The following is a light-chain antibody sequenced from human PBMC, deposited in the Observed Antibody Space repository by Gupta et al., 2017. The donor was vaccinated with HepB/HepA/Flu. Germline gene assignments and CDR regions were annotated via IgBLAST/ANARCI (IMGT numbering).Light chain of an antibody. J-gene: IGLJ3*02. CDR1: SSNIGAGHG. Sequence: QSVLTQPPSVSGAPGQRVTISCTGSSSNIGAGHGVHWYQQLPGRVPKLVIHENNNRPSGVPDRFSGSKSGTSASLAITGLQAEDESDYYCQYFDNNLGAWVLGGGTKLTVL. CDR2: ENN. V-gene: IGLV1-40*01. CDR3: QYFDNNLGAWV.